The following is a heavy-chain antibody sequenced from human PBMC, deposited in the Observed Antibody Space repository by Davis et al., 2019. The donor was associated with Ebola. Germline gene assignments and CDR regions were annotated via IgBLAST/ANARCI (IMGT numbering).Heavy chain of an antibody. D-gene: IGHD2-2*02. Sequence: ASVKVSCKASGYTFSNYGIGWVRQAPGLGLEWMAWIGVYNGATSYAEMLQGRVTVTTDTSTTTAYMELRRLRSDDTAVYYCARGVVSVPGALRHWGQGTLVTVSS. J-gene: IGHJ4*02. CDR3: ARGVVSVPGALRH. CDR2: IGVYNGAT. V-gene: IGHV1-18*01. CDR1: GYTFSNYG.